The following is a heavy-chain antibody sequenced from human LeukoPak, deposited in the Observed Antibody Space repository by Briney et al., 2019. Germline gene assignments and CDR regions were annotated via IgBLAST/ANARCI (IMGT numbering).Heavy chain of an antibody. Sequence: GGSLRLSCAASGFTFSSYAMSWVRQAPGKGLEWVSAISGSGGSTYYADSVKGRFTISRDNSKNTLYLQMGSLRAEDMAVYYCARDSGSSWYNYYYYGMDVWGQGTTVTVSS. CDR1: GFTFSSYA. CDR2: ISGSGGST. CDR3: ARDSGSSWYNYYYYGMDV. V-gene: IGHV3-23*01. D-gene: IGHD6-13*01. J-gene: IGHJ6*02.